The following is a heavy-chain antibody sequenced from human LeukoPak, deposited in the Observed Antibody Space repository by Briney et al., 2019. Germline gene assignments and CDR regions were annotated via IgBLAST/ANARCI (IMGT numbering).Heavy chain of an antibody. CDR2: ISAYNGNT. CDR3: ARDLRGRAPLGRLLPPGAFDI. CDR1: GYTFTSYD. J-gene: IGHJ3*02. D-gene: IGHD3-22*01. V-gene: IGHV1-18*01. Sequence: VASVKVSCKASGYTFTSYDINWVRQATGQGLEWMGWISAYNGNTNYAQKLQGRVTMTTDTSTSTAYMELRSLRSDDTAVYYCARDLRGRAPLGRLLPPGAFDIWGQGTMVTVSS.